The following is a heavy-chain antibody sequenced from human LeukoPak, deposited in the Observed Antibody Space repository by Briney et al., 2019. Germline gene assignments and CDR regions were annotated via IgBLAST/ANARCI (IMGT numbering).Heavy chain of an antibody. CDR3: AKNHKAVTISGVPSQGY. CDR2: IRYDGSNN. J-gene: IGHJ4*02. V-gene: IGHV3-30*02. D-gene: IGHD3-3*01. CDR1: GFIFSNYG. Sequence: GGSLRLSCAASGFIFSNYGMHWVRQAPGKGLEWVAFIRYDGSNNYYAESVKGRFTISRDDSRNTLYLQMSALKTEDTAVYYCAKNHKAVTISGVPSQGYWGQGTLVTVSS.